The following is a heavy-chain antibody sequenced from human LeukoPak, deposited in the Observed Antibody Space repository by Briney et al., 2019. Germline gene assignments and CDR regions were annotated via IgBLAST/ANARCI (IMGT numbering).Heavy chain of an antibody. CDR1: CGSISSSSFY. V-gene: IGHV4-39*01. Sequence: SETLSLTCTVSCGSISSSSFYWGWIRQPPGKGLEWIGSMYYSGSTYYNSSLKSRVTISVDTSKKVFSLKLTSVAAADTAVYYCVGEEYGTGSYYKSSDWGQGTLVTVSS. CDR3: VGEEYGTGSYYKSSD. D-gene: IGHD3-10*01. CDR2: MYYSGST. J-gene: IGHJ4*02.